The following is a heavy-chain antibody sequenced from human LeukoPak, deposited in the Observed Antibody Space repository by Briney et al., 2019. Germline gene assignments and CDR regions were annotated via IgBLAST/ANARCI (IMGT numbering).Heavy chain of an antibody. CDR1: GYTFTGYY. D-gene: IGHD3-22*01. J-gene: IGHJ4*02. Sequence: ASVKVSCKASGYTFTGYYMHWVRQAPGQGLEWMGWINPNSGGTNYAQKFQGRVTMTRDTSISTAYMELSRLRSDDTAVYYCAREPQPTVTYYYDSSGYPDYWGQGTLVTVSS. CDR3: AREPQPTVTYYYDSSGYPDY. V-gene: IGHV1-2*02. CDR2: INPNSGGT.